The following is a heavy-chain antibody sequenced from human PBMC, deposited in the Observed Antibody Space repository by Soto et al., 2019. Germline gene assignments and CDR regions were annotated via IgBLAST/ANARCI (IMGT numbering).Heavy chain of an antibody. CDR2: IKQDGSEK. D-gene: IGHD6-13*01. V-gene: IGHV3-7*03. Sequence: PGGSLRLSCAASGFTFSSYWMSWVRQAPGKGLEWVANIKQDGSEKYYVDSVKGRLTISRDNAKNSLYLQMNSLRAEDTAVYYCARDTILAAAGFYYFDYWGQGTLVTVSS. CDR1: GFTFSSYW. CDR3: ARDTILAAAGFYYFDY. J-gene: IGHJ4*02.